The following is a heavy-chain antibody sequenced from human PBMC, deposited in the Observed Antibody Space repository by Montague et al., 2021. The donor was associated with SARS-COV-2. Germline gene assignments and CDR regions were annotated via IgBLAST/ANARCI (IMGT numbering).Heavy chain of an antibody. V-gene: IGHV4-59*01. CDR3: ARRGLGYCSGGSCPNAFDI. CDR2: IYYSGST. D-gene: IGHD2-15*01. CDR1: GGSISSYY. J-gene: IGHJ3*02. Sequence: SETLSLTCTLSGGSISSYYWSWIRQPPGKGLEWIGYIYYSGSTNYNPSLKSRVTISVDTSKNQFSLKLSSVTAADTAVYYCARRGLGYCSGGSCPNAFDIWGQGTMVTVSS.